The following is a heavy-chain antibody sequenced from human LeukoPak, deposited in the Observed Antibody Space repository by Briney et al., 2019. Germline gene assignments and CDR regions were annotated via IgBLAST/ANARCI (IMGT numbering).Heavy chain of an antibody. CDR3: ARVLSGSGSYEYYYYMDV. V-gene: IGHV4-59*02. J-gene: IGHJ6*03. CDR1: GGSVSNYY. CDR2: IYYTET. D-gene: IGHD3-10*01. Sequence: SETLSLTCTVSGGSVSNYYWSWIRQSPGKGLEWIGYIYYTETSYNPSLKSRVTISADTSKNQFSLKLYSVTAADTAVYYCARVLSGSGSYEYYYYMDVWGKGTTVTISS.